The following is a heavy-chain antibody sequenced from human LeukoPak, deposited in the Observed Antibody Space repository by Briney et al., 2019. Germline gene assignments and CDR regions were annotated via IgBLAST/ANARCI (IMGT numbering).Heavy chain of an antibody. CDR3: ARLKAGGDAFDI. CDR2: INHSGST. Sequence: SETLSLTCAVYGGSFSGYYWSWIRQPPGKGLEWIGEINHSGSTNYNPSLKSRVTISVDTSKNQFSLKLSSVTAADTAVYYCARLKAGGDAFDIWGQGTMVTVSS. CDR1: GGSFSGYY. J-gene: IGHJ3*02. V-gene: IGHV4-34*01. D-gene: IGHD2-8*02.